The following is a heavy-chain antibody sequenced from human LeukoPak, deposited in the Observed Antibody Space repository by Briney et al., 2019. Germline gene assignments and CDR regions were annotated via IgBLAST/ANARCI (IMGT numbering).Heavy chain of an antibody. Sequence: GGSLRLSCVASGFPFSSYWAHWVRQVPGKGPVWVSRINSDGSNTVYADSVKGRFTISRDNAKNTLYLQMNSLRAEDTAVYYCVRTTGWPDCWGQGTLVTVSS. CDR3: VRTTGWPDC. J-gene: IGHJ4*02. CDR1: GFPFSSYW. D-gene: IGHD6-19*01. V-gene: IGHV3-74*01. CDR2: INSDGSNT.